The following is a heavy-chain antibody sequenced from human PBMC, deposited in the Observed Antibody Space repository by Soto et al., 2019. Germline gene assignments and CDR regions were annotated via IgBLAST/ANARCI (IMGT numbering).Heavy chain of an antibody. D-gene: IGHD4-17*01. CDR2: ISGSGGST. V-gene: IGHV3-23*01. Sequence: GGSLRLSCAASGFTFSSYAMSWVRQAPGKGLEWVSAISGSGGSTYYADSVKGRFTISRDNSKNTLYLQMNSLRSDDTAVYYCARGHDYGDYDLRGRGEYYMDVWGKGTTVTVSS. CDR1: GFTFSSYA. CDR3: ARGHDYGDYDLRGRGEYYMDV. J-gene: IGHJ6*03.